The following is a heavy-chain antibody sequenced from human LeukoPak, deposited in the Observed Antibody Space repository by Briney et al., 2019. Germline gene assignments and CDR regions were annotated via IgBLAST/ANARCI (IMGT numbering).Heavy chain of an antibody. Sequence: GGSLRLSCAASGFTFSSYEMNWVRQAPGKGLEWVSYISSSSSTIYSADSVKGRFTISRDNAKNSLYLQMNSLRAEDTAVYYCARSLYSSGWGVDYWGQGTLVTVSS. CDR1: GFTFSSYE. J-gene: IGHJ4*02. CDR2: ISSSSSTI. V-gene: IGHV3-48*03. D-gene: IGHD6-19*01. CDR3: ARSLYSSGWGVDY.